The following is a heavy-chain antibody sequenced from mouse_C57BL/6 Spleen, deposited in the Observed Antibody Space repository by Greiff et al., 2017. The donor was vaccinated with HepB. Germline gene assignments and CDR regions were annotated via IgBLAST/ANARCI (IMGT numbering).Heavy chain of an antibody. D-gene: IGHD1-1*01. CDR3: ARDFITTVVATGTDWYFDV. J-gene: IGHJ1*03. Sequence: QVHVKQPGAELVKPGASVKLSCKASGYTFTSYWMHWVKQRPGQGLEWIGMIHPNSGSTNYNEKFKSKATLTVDKSSSTAYMQLSSLTSEDSAVYYCARDFITTVVATGTDWYFDVWGTGTTVTVAS. CDR1: GYTFTSYW. V-gene: IGHV1-64*01. CDR2: IHPNSGST.